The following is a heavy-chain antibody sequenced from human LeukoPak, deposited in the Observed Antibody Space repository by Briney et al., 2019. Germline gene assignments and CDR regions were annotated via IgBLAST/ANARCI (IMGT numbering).Heavy chain of an antibody. CDR3: ARRSYIRNDIPWFDP. CDR2: IHPNSGAT. V-gene: IGHV1-2*02. J-gene: IGHJ5*02. D-gene: IGHD1-1*01. CDR1: GYTFTECY. Sequence: ASVKVSFKASGYTFTECYIHWLRQAPGRGLEWMAWIHPNSGATKYAEGLQGRVTVTRDTSVSTAYMELSSLTSDDTAVYYCARRSYIRNDIPWFDPWGQGTQVTVSS.